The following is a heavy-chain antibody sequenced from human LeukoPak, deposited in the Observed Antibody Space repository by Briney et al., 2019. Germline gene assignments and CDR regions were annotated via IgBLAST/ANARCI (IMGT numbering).Heavy chain of an antibody. Sequence: GGSLRLSCAASGFSFSNAWMTWVRQAPGKGLEWVGRIKSKAHGGTTDYAAPVKGRFTISRDDSKNTLYLQINGLKTEDTAVYYCARDGRSGNFDKWGQGTLVSVSS. CDR1: GFSFSNAW. CDR3: ARDGRSGNFDK. V-gene: IGHV3-15*01. J-gene: IGHJ4*02. D-gene: IGHD1-26*01. CDR2: IKSKAHGGTT.